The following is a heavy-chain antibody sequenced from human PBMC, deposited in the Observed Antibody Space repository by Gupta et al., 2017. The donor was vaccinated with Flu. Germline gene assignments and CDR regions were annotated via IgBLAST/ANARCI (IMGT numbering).Heavy chain of an antibody. J-gene: IGHJ4*02. CDR3: AKDVRDPGRAAGWRPSMITFGGVIY. V-gene: IGHV3-23*01. CDR2: ISGSGGST. Sequence: GGSLRLSCAASGFTFSSYAMSWVRQAPGKGLEWVSAISGSGGSTYYADSVKGRFTISRDNSKNTLYLQMNSLRAEDTAVYYCAKDVRDPGRAAGWRPSMITFGGVIYWGQGTLVTVSS. D-gene: IGHD3-16*01. CDR1: GFTFSSYA.